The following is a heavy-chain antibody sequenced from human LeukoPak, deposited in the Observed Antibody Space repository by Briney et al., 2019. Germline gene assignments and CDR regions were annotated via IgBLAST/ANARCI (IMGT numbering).Heavy chain of an antibody. CDR1: GFTFSSYE. CDR2: ISSGGNTI. V-gene: IGHV3-48*03. Sequence: GGSLRLSCAASGFTFSSYEMNWVRQAPGKGLEWVSYISSGGNTIYYADSVKGRFTISRDNAKNSLYLQMNSLRAEDTAVYYCAREGTAMVSFDYWGQASLVTVSS. J-gene: IGHJ4*02. CDR3: AREGTAMVSFDY. D-gene: IGHD5-18*01.